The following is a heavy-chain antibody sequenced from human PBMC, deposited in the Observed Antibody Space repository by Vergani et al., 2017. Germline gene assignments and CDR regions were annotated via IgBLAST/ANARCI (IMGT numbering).Heavy chain of an antibody. CDR1: GFTFSSYA. J-gene: IGHJ4*02. CDR2: ISGSGGST. D-gene: IGHD3-3*01. V-gene: IGHV3-23*04. CDR3: AKEGITIFGVVTTYFDY. Sequence: VQLVESGGGVVQPGGSLRLSCAASGFTFSSYAMSWVRQAPGKGLEWVSAISGSGGSTYYADSVKGRFTISRDNSKNTLYLQMNSLRAEDTAVYYCAKEGITIFGVVTTYFDYWGQGTLVTVSS.